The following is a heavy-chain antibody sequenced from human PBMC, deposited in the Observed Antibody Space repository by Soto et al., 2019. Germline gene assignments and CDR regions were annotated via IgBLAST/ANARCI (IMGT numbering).Heavy chain of an antibody. Sequence: QITLKESGPTLVKPTQTLTLTCTFSGFSLSTTGVGVAWIRQPPGKALEWLALLYWDDDQHYSPSLNNRLTITKDTSKNQVLLTMTNMDPVDTGTYYCAHKNPNHNIYTGYSEYYFDYWGQGTLVTVSS. CDR2: LYWDDDQ. D-gene: IGHD3-9*01. CDR1: GFSLSTTGVG. V-gene: IGHV2-5*02. J-gene: IGHJ4*02. CDR3: AHKNPNHNIYTGYSEYYFDY.